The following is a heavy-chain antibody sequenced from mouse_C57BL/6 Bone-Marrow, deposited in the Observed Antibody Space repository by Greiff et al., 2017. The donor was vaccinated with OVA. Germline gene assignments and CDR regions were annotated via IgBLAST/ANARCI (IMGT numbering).Heavy chain of an antibody. J-gene: IGHJ1*03. CDR2: INPNYGTT. D-gene: IGHD2-1*01. Sequence: VHVKQSGPELVKPGASVKISCKASGYSFTDYNMNWVKQSNGKSLEWIGVINPNYGTTSYNQKFKGKATLTVDPSSSTAYMQLNSLTSEDSAVYYCARSWDYGTLWYFDVWGTGTTVTVSS. CDR1: GYSFTDYN. CDR3: ARSWDYGTLWYFDV. V-gene: IGHV1-39*01.